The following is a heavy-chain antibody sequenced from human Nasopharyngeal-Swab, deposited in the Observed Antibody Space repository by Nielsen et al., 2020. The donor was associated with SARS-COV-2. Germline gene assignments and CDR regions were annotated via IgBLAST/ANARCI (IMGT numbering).Heavy chain of an antibody. V-gene: IGHV4-59*01. CDR1: GGSITNYY. J-gene: IGHJ4*02. D-gene: IGHD1-26*01. CDR3: ARWSTISRFFDF. CDR2: FYYSGST. Sequence: SETLFLTCTVSGGSITNYYWSWIRQPPGKGLEWIGNFYYSGSTNYSPSLKSRVTISADTSKNQFSLKLTTVTAADTAMYYCARWSTISRFFDFWGQGTQVTVSS.